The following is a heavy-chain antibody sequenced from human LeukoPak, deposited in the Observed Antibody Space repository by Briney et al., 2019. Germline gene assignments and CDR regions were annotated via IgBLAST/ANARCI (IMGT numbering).Heavy chain of an antibody. D-gene: IGHD2-15*01. J-gene: IGHJ3*02. V-gene: IGHV1-69*13. CDR3: ARRYSALLHNAFDI. Sequence: SVKVSCKASGYTFSSYAISWVRQAPGQGLEWMGGIIPIFGTANYAQKFQGRVTITADESTSTAYMELSSLRSEDTAVYYCARRYSALLHNAFDIWGQGTMVTVSS. CDR1: GYTFSSYA. CDR2: IIPIFGTA.